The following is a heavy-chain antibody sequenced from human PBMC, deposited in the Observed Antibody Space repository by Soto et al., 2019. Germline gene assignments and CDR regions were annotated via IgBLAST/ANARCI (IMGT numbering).Heavy chain of an antibody. CDR1: AFTFSSYS. Sequence: EVQLVESGGGLVQPGGSLRLSCAASAFTFSSYSMNWVRQTPGKGLEWVSYISSSSNTIYYADSVKGRFTISRDNAKNSLYQQMNSLRAEDTAVYYCARRISSNWYWDYWAQGTLVTVSS. J-gene: IGHJ4*02. D-gene: IGHD6-13*01. V-gene: IGHV3-48*01. CDR3: ARRISSNWYWDY. CDR2: ISSSSNTI.